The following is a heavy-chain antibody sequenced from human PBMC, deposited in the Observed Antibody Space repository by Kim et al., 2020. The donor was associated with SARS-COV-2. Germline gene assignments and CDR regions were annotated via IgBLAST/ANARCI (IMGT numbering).Heavy chain of an antibody. CDR3: ARDPTLVGATTEEVYYYYGMDV. V-gene: IGHV4-61*02. CDR2: IYTSGST. Sequence: SETLSLTCTVSGGSISSGSYYWSWIRQPAGKGLEWIGRIYTSGSTNYNPSLKSRVTISVDTSKNQFSLKLSSVTAADTAVYYCARDPTLVGATTEEVYYYYGMDVWGQGTTVTVSS. CDR1: GGSISSGSYY. D-gene: IGHD1-26*01. J-gene: IGHJ6*02.